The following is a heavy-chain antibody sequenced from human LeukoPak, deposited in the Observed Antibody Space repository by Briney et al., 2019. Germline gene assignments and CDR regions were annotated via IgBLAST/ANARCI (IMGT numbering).Heavy chain of an antibody. CDR3: ARDRDYYDIASHYFDY. CDR1: GGSINNYY. D-gene: IGHD3-22*01. J-gene: IGHJ4*02. CDR2: ISTSGST. Sequence: PSETLSLTCTVSGGSINNYYWSWIRQPAGRGLEWIGRISTSGSTNYNPSLKSRVTMSVDMSKNQFSLRLSSVTAADTAVYYCARDRDYYDIASHYFDYWGQGTLVTVSS. V-gene: IGHV4-4*07.